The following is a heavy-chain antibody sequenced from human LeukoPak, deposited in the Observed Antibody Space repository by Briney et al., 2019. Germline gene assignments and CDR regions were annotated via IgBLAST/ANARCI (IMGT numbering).Heavy chain of an antibody. Sequence: GGSLRPSCAASGFTFSNYAMSWVRQAPGQGLEWVSGISGNADDTDYADSVKGRFTISRDNSKTTLYLQMNSLRAEDTAVYYCAKREGYGSIDYWGQGTLVTVSS. D-gene: IGHD3-16*01. CDR3: AKREGYGSIDY. CDR1: GFTFSNYA. V-gene: IGHV3-23*01. CDR2: ISGNADDT. J-gene: IGHJ4*02.